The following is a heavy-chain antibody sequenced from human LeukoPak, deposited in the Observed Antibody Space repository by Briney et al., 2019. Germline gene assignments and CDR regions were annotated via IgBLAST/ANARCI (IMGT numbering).Heavy chain of an antibody. D-gene: IGHD2-2*01. CDR1: GFTFSSYA. V-gene: IGHV3-30-3*01. CDR3: AREYCSSTSCYYPNYYYYGMDV. Sequence: GGSLRLSCAASGFTFSSYAMHWVRQAPGKGLEWVAVIPYDGSNKYYADSVKGRFTISRDNSKNTLYLQMNSLRAEDTAVYYCAREYCSSTSCYYPNYYYYGMDVWDQGTTVTVSS. J-gene: IGHJ6*02. CDR2: IPYDGSNK.